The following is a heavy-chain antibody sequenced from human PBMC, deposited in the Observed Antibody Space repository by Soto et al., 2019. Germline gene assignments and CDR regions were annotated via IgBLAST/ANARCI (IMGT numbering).Heavy chain of an antibody. V-gene: IGHV3-48*01. CDR3: ATGYFDL. Sequence: EVQLVESGGGLIQPGGSLRLSCAASEFTFSSYSMNWVRQAPGKGLEWVSYISGGSLSSTIYYADSAKGRFTISRDNAKNSLYLQMNSLRAEDTAVYYCATGYFDLWGRGTLVTVSS. CDR2: ISGGSLSSTI. CDR1: EFTFSSYS. J-gene: IGHJ2*01.